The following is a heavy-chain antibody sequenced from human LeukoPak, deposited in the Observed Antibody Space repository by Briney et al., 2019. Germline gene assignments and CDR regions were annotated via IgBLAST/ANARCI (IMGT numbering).Heavy chain of an antibody. D-gene: IGHD2-21*02. CDR1: GGTFSSYA. V-gene: IGHV1-69*01. J-gene: IGHJ4*02. CDR3: ARAAAYCGGDCFENSDY. Sequence: SVKVSCKASGGTFSSYAISWVRQAPGQGLEWMGGIIPIFGTASYAQKFQGRVTITADESTSTAYMELSSLRSEDTAVYYCARAAAYCGGDCFENSDYWGQGTLVTVSS. CDR2: IIPIFGTA.